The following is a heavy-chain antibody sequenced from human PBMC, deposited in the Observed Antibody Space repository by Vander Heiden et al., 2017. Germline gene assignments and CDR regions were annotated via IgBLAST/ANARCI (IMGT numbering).Heavy chain of an antibody. V-gene: IGHV3-7*01. Sequence: EVQLVESGGGLVQPGGSLKLPCAASGFTFRRYWMSWVRQAQGKGLEWVANINEDGSLTSYVDSVRGRFTISRDNAKNSLSLQIIGLKVEDTAVYYCSRAEDYWGQGTLVTVSS. CDR2: INEDGSLT. CDR3: SRAEDY. J-gene: IGHJ4*02. CDR1: GFTFRRYW.